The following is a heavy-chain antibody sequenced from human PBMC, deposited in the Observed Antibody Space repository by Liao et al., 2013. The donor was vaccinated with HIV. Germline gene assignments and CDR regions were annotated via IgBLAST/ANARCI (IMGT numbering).Heavy chain of an antibody. J-gene: IGHJ4*02. CDR1: GYSVSSSNSF. CDR2: VSSTGNT. V-gene: IGHV4-30-4*08. Sequence: QVQLQESGPGLVKPSETLSLTCSVSGYSVSSSNSFWTWIRQAPGKGLEWIGSVSSTGNTDHNSSFKSRFTMSVDTSKNQFSLNLKSLTAADTAVYFCARVLRREEGSGRVDFWGQGMLVTVSS. CDR3: ARVLRREEGSGRVDF. D-gene: IGHD3-10*01.